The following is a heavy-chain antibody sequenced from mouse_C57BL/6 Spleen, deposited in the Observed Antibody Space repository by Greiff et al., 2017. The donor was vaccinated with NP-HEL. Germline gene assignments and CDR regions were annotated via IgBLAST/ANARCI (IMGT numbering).Heavy chain of an antibody. J-gene: IGHJ2*01. V-gene: IGHV1-42*01. CDR3: ARGSYYDYDGDLDY. Sequence: VQLQQSGPELVKPGASVKISCKASGYSFTGYYMNWVKQSPEKSLEWIGDLNPSTGGTTYNQKFKAKATLTVDKSSSTAYMQLKSLTSEDSAVDYCARGSYYDYDGDLDYWGQGTTRTVSS. D-gene: IGHD2-4*01. CDR2: LNPSTGGT. CDR1: GYSFTGYY.